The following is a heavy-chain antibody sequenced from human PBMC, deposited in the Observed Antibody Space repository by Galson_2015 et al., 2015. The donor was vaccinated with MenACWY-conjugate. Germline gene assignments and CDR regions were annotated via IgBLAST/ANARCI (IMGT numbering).Heavy chain of an antibody. J-gene: IGHJ6*02. Sequence: QSGAEVKQPGESLKISCKGSGYYFTSYWIAWVRQIPGKGLEWMGLISPGDSNTRYSPSFQGQVTISADKSISTAYLQWSSLKASDAAWYYCARHPPGGGGMDVSGQWTTVTVSS. CDR3: ARHPPGGGGMDV. V-gene: IGHV5-51*01. D-gene: IGHD3-16*01. CDR2: ISPGDSNT. CDR1: GYYFTSYW.